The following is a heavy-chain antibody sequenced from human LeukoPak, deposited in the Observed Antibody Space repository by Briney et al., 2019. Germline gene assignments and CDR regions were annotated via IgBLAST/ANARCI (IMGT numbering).Heavy chain of an antibody. CDR2: ISGGGETT. D-gene: IGHD4-17*01. CDR1: GFTFNNYA. J-gene: IGHJ4*02. CDR3: ARDYADYVGYFFFDY. V-gene: IGHV3-23*01. Sequence: GVSLRLSCAASGFTFNNYAMNWVRQARGKGLEYGSSISGGGETTYYADSAKGRFTISRDNSQNTLYLQMNSLRAEDTAVYYCARDYADYVGYFFFDYWGQGTLVTVSS.